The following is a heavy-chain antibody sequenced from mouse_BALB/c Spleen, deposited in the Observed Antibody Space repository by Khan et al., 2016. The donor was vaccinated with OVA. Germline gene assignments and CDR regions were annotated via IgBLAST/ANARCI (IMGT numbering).Heavy chain of an antibody. CDR3: ARYEALYYFDY. Sequence: QVQLKQSGAELVRPGASVKLSCKTSGYIFTSYWIPWVKQRSGQGLEWIARIYPGTDNTYYNEKFKDKATLTADKSSSTAYMQLSSLKSEDSAVYFCARYEALYYFDYWGQGTTLTVSS. CDR2: IYPGTDNT. J-gene: IGHJ2*01. D-gene: IGHD2-3*01. CDR1: GYIFTSYW. V-gene: IGHV1-76*01.